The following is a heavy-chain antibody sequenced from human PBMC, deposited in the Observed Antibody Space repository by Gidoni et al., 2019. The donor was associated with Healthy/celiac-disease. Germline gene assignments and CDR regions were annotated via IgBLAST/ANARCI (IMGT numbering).Heavy chain of an antibody. CDR3: ARDYGKWQQLVPFDY. D-gene: IGHD6-13*01. CDR1: GYTFTSYG. Sequence: QVQLVQSGAEVKKPGASVTVSCKASGYTFTSYGISWVRQAPGQGLEWMGWISDYNGNTNYAQKLQGRVTMTTDTSTSTAYMELRSLRSDDTAVYYCARDYGKWQQLVPFDYWGQGTLVTVSS. V-gene: IGHV1-18*01. CDR2: ISDYNGNT. J-gene: IGHJ4*02.